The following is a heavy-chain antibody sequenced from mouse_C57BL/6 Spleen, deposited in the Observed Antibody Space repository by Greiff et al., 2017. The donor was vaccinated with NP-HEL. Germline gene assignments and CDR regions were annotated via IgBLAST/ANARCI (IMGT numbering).Heavy chain of an antibody. CDR1: GYTFTSYW. CDR3: ASHYYGSSYGAMDY. V-gene: IGHV1-69*01. D-gene: IGHD1-1*01. CDR2: IDPSDSYT. Sequence: VQLQQSGAELVMPGASVKLSCKASGYTFTSYWMHWVKQRPGQGLEWIGEIDPSDSYTNYNQKFKGKSTLTVDKSSSTAYMQLSSLTSEDSAVYYCASHYYGSSYGAMDYWGQGTSVTVSS. J-gene: IGHJ4*01.